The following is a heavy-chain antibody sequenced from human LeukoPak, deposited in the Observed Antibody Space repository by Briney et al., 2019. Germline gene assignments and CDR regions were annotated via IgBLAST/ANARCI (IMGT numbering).Heavy chain of an antibody. J-gene: IGHJ5*02. CDR2: MNPNSGNT. CDR1: GYTFTSYD. D-gene: IGHD3-22*01. Sequence: ASVKVSCKASGYTFTSYDINWVRQATGQGLEWMGWMNPNSGNTGYAQKFQGRVTMTRNTSISTAYMELSSLRSEDTAVYYCALYYYDSSGYSGFDPWGQGTLVTVSS. CDR3: ALYYYDSSGYSGFDP. V-gene: IGHV1-8*01.